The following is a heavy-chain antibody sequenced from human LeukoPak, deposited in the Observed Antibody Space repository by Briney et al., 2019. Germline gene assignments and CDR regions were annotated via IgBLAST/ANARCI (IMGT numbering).Heavy chain of an antibody. V-gene: IGHV3-30*02. D-gene: IGHD4-17*01. CDR2: IRYDGSNK. CDR1: GFTFSSYG. Sequence: PGGSLRLSCAASGFTFSSYGMHWVRQAPGKGLEWVAFIRYDGSNKYYADSVKGRITISRDNSNNTLYLQMNSLRAEDTAVYYCAKSTVTTWDNWFDPWGQGTLVTVSS. CDR3: AKSTVTTWDNWFDP. J-gene: IGHJ5*02.